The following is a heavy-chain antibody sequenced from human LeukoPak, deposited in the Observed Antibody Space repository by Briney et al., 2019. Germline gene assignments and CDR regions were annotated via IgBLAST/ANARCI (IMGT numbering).Heavy chain of an antibody. CDR3: AKDLGSYGFDY. V-gene: IGHV3-30*18. Sequence: GGSLTLSCAASGFTFSRYGMHWLRQAPGKGLEWVAVISYDGSNKYYADSVKGRFTISRDNSKNTLYLQMNSLRAEDTAVYYCAKDLGSYGFDYWGQGTLVTASS. D-gene: IGHD5-18*01. CDR1: GFTFSRYG. CDR2: ISYDGSNK. J-gene: IGHJ4*02.